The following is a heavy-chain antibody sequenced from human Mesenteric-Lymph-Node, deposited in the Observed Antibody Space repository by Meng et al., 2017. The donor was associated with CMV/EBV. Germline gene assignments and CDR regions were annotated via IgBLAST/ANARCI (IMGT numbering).Heavy chain of an antibody. J-gene: IGHJ6*02. CDR1: GYSFYDYG. D-gene: IGHD3-3*01. Sequence: ASVKVSCKASGYSFYDYGISWVRQAPGQGLEWMGWVSGYNGNTHYAQKFQGRVTMTTETASSTVYMALRSLTPDDTAVYYCARDRTWSAYYREYYYNYGMDVWGQGTTVTVSS. V-gene: IGHV1-18*01. CDR3: ARDRTWSAYYREYYYNYGMDV. CDR2: VSGYNGNT.